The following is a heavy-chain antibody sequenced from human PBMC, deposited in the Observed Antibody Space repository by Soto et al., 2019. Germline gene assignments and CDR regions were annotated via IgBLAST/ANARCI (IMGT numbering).Heavy chain of an antibody. V-gene: IGHV3-21*01. D-gene: IGHD2-15*01. J-gene: IGHJ6*02. CDR2: IRGFSPYT. CDR1: GFTFRTYT. Sequence: VGSLRLSCVASGFTFRTYTMNWVRQAPGKGLEWVSGIRGFSPYTFYAESVKGRFTISRDNAKNSLYLQMNSLGVEDTAVYYCARDRGYDAHDYYYDAMDVWGQGTTVTVSS. CDR3: ARDRGYDAHDYYYDAMDV.